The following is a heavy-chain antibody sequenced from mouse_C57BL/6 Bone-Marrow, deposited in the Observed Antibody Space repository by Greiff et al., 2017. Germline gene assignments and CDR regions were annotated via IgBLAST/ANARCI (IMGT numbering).Heavy chain of an antibody. CDR1: GYTFTDYE. CDR2: IDPETGGT. J-gene: IGHJ2*01. Sequence: QVQLQQSGAELVRPGASVTLSCKASGYTFTDYEMHWVKQTPVHGLEWIGAIDPETGGTAYNQKFKGKAILTVDKSSSTAYMELRSLTSGDSAVYYCTRGGSYIVSPFDYCGQGTTLTVTS. V-gene: IGHV1-15*01. D-gene: IGHD2-12*01. CDR3: TRGGSYIVSPFDY.